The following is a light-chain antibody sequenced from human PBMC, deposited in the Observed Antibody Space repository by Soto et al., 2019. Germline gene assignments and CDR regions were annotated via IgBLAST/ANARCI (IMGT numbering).Light chain of an antibody. CDR2: DAS. Sequence: EIVLTQSPGTLSLSTGERATLSCRASQSVSSSYLAWYQQKPGQAPRLLIYDASSRAPGIPDRFSGSGSGTDFTLTISRLEPEDFAVYYCQQQYGSSRTFGQGTKVDIK. J-gene: IGKJ1*01. CDR1: QSVSSSY. CDR3: QQQYGSSRT. V-gene: IGKV3-20*01.